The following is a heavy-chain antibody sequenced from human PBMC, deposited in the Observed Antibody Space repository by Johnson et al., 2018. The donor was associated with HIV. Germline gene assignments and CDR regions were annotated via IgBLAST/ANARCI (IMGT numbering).Heavy chain of an antibody. CDR1: GFTFSSYG. D-gene: IGHD3-16*01. V-gene: IGHV3-30*02. CDR3: ATPRGRSPHAFDI. Sequence: QVQLVESGGGVVQPGGSLGLSCAASGFTFSSYGMHWVRQSPGKGLEWVSFIRFDGNEQYYADSVKGRFTISRDNSKNTLYLQMNSLRAEDTAVYYCATPRGRSPHAFDIWGQGTMVTVSS. CDR2: IRFDGNEQ. J-gene: IGHJ3*02.